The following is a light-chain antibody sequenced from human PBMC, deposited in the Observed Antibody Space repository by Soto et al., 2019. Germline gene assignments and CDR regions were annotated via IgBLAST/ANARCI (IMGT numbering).Light chain of an antibody. J-gene: IGLJ1*01. Sequence: SYELTQPPSVSVSPGQTASITCSGDKLGHKYACWYQQKPGQSPVLVIYQDTKRPSGIPERFSGSSSGNTATLTISGTQAIDEADYFCQAWDSSSFVFGTGTKVTVL. V-gene: IGLV3-1*01. CDR1: KLGHKY. CDR2: QDT. CDR3: QAWDSSSFV.